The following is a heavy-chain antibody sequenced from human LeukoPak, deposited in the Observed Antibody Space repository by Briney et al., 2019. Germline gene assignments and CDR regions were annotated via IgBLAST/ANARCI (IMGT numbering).Heavy chain of an antibody. CDR1: GGSFSGYY. D-gene: IGHD3-3*01. J-gene: IGHJ4*02. Sequence: SETQSLTCAVYGGSFSGYYWSWIRQPPGKGLEWIGEINHSGSTNYNPSLKSRVTISVDTSKNQFSLKLSSVTAADTAVYYCARDLENYDFWSGQYYFDYWGQGTLVTVSS. CDR2: INHSGST. CDR3: ARDLENYDFWSGQYYFDY. V-gene: IGHV4-34*01.